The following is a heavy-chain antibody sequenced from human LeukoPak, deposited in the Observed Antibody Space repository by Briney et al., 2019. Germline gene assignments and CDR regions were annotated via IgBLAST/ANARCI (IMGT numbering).Heavy chain of an antibody. CDR2: IYYSGSA. V-gene: IGHV4-61*01. D-gene: IGHD3-10*01. Sequence: SETLSLTCTVSGGSVSSGSYYWSCLRQPPGKVLEWIGYIYYSGSAKYNPSLKSRVTISVDTSKNQFSLKLTSVTAADTAVYYCARGFGDWGLSWFDPWGQGTLVTVSS. CDR3: ARGFGDWGLSWFDP. CDR1: GGSVSSGSYY. J-gene: IGHJ5*02.